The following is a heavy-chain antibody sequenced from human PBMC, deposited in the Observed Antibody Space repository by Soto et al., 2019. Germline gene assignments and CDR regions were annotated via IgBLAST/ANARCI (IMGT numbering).Heavy chain of an antibody. V-gene: IGHV1-69*01. Sequence: QVQLVQSGAEVKKPASSVKVSCKASGGTFNNYPITWVRQAPGEGLEWIGGSIPIFGTANYAQNFQGRVTISVDESTSTAYMELSSLRSEDTAVYYCARGRGYSGDDHYYYFDMDVWGQGTTVTVSS. CDR1: GGTFNNYP. D-gene: IGHD5-12*01. J-gene: IGHJ6*02. CDR2: SIPIFGTA. CDR3: ARGRGYSGDDHYYYFDMDV.